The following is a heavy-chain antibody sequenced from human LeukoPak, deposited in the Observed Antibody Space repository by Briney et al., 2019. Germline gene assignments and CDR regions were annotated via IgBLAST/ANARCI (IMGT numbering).Heavy chain of an antibody. CDR1: GYTFTSYY. J-gene: IGHJ4*02. V-gene: IGHV1-46*01. Sequence: ASVKVSCKASGYTFTSYYMHWVRQAPGQGLEWMGIINPSGGSTSYAQKFQGRVTITRDTSASTAYMELSSLRSEDTAVYYCARDVAVESFDYWGQGTLVTVSS. CDR3: ARDVAVESFDY. D-gene: IGHD2-21*01. CDR2: INPSGGST.